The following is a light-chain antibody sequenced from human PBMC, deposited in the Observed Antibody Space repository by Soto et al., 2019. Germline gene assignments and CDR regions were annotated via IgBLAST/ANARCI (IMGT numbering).Light chain of an antibody. CDR1: QSVSSY. Sequence: EIVLTQSPATLSLSPGERATLSCRASQSVSSYLAWYQQKPGQAPRLLIYDAFNRATGIPARFSGSGSGTDFALTISSLESEDFAVYCCQQRSNWPHTFGQGTKLEIK. CDR2: DAF. V-gene: IGKV3-11*01. CDR3: QQRSNWPHT. J-gene: IGKJ2*01.